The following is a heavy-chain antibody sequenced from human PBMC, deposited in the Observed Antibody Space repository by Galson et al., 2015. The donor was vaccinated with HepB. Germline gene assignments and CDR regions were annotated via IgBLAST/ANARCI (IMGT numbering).Heavy chain of an antibody. J-gene: IGHJ5*02. Sequence: ASGYTFTGYYMHWVRQAPGQGLEWMGWINPNSGGTNYAQKFQGWVTMTRDTSISTAYMELSRLRSDDTAVYYCARGGRFGELPGGKNWFDPWGQGTLVTVSS. CDR1: GYTFTGYY. CDR3: ARGGRFGELPGGKNWFDP. V-gene: IGHV1-2*04. CDR2: INPNSGGT. D-gene: IGHD3-10*01.